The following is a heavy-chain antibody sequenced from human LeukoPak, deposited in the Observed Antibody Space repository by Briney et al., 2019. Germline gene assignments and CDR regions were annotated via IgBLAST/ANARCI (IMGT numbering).Heavy chain of an antibody. CDR1: GGSFSGYY. J-gene: IGHJ4*02. CDR2: INHSGST. D-gene: IGHD3-22*01. Sequence: SETLSLTCAVYGGSFSGYYWSWIRQPPGKGLEWIGEINHSGSTNYNPSLKSRVTISVDTSKNQFSLKLSSVTAADTAVYYCARGPYYDSSGYCVVWGQGTLVTVSS. CDR3: ARGPYYDSSGYCVV. V-gene: IGHV4-34*01.